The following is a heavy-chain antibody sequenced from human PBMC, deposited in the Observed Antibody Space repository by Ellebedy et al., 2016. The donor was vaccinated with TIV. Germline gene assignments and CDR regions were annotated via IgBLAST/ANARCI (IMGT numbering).Heavy chain of an antibody. CDR3: ARTGYGYHGMDV. D-gene: IGHD5-12*01. CDR2: IRQDGAET. J-gene: IGHJ6*02. V-gene: IGHV3-7*03. Sequence: PGGSLRLSCAASGFTFSNHWMSWVRQAPGKGLEFVANIRQDGAETHYVDSVKGRLSISRDNAKNSVLLQMNSRRAEDTAVYYCARTGYGYHGMDVWGQGTTVTVSS. CDR1: GFTFSNHW.